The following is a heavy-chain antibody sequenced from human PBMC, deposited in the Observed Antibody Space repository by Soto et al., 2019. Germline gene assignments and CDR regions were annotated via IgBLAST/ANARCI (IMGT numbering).Heavy chain of an antibody. CDR3: ARHWRGFSGTYYDVFDY. D-gene: IGHD1-26*01. CDR2: IYYSGST. V-gene: IGHV4-61*01. Sequence: SETLSLTCTVSGASVNSSNFYWNWIRQPPGKGLEWIGYIYYSGSTNYNPSLESRVTISIDTSKNQFSLKLSSVTAADTAVYYCARHWRGFSGTYYDVFDYWGQGALVTVSS. CDR1: GASVNSSNFY. J-gene: IGHJ4*02.